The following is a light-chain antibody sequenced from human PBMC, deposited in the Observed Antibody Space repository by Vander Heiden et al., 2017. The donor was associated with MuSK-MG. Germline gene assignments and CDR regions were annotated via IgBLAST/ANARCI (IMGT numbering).Light chain of an antibody. J-gene: IGKJ2*01. CDR2: LVS. CDR3: IQSLQTRST. CDR1: QSLLHSNGYHY. Sequence: DIVMTQSTLSLPVTPGEPASISCRSSQSLLHSNGYHYLDWYLQKPVQSPQLLIYLVSNRVSGVPDRFSGSASGTDFTLKIIIVDAEDVGVYYCIQSLQTRSTFGPWTKLEIK. V-gene: IGKV2-28*01.